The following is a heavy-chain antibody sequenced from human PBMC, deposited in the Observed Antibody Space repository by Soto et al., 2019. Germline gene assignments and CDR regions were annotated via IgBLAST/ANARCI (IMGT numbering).Heavy chain of an antibody. V-gene: IGHV3-43D*03. Sequence: GGSLRLSCAASGFTFDDYAMHWVRQAPGKGLEWVSLISWDGGSTYYADSVKGRFTISRDNSKNSLYLQMNSLRAEDTALYYCAKDIMRSNYLYYYYYGMDVWSQGTTVTVSS. CDR2: ISWDGGST. CDR3: AKDIMRSNYLYYYYYGMDV. J-gene: IGHJ6*02. D-gene: IGHD4-4*01. CDR1: GFTFDDYA.